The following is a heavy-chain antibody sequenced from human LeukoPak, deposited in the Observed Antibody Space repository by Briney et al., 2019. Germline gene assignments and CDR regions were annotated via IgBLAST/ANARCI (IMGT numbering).Heavy chain of an antibody. D-gene: IGHD1-14*01. Sequence: GESLKISCAASGFTSNSYGMHWVRQAPGKGLEWVSFIRYDGSDKYYADSVTGRFTISRDSSKNTLYLQMNSLRVEDTAVYYCAKDQSTGTSWTSYYMDVWGKGTTVTVSS. CDR3: AKDQSTGTSWTSYYMDV. CDR2: IRYDGSDK. J-gene: IGHJ6*03. V-gene: IGHV3-30*02. CDR1: GFTSNSYG.